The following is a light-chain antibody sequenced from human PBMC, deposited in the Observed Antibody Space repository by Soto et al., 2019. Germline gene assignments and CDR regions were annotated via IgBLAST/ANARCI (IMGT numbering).Light chain of an antibody. Sequence: EIVMTQSPATLSVSPGERVTLSCRASQNVGSNVAWYQQKRGQAPRLLVYGASLRATGIAARFSGSGSGTEFTLTISSLQSEDCAVYYCQQHNTWPSFGQGTKVEI. J-gene: IGKJ1*01. CDR1: QNVGSN. V-gene: IGKV3-15*01. CDR3: QQHNTWPS. CDR2: GAS.